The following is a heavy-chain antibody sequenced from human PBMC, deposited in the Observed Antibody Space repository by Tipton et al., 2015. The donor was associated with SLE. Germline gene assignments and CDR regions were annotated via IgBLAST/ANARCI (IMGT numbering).Heavy chain of an antibody. J-gene: IGHJ5*02. CDR2: LNGSGGSQ. D-gene: IGHD2-8*01. CDR3: ANGVSNWFDP. Sequence: SLRLSCVASGFTFSTYAMHWVRQAPGKGLEWVSTLNGSGGSQYYADSVKGRFTISRDNFKNTLYLQMNSLRAEDTAVYYCANGVSNWFDPWGQGTLVTVSS. CDR1: GFTFSTYA. V-gene: IGHV3-23*01.